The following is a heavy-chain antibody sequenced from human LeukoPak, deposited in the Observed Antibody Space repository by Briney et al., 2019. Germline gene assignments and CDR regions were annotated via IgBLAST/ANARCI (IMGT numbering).Heavy chain of an antibody. CDR2: IIPIFGTA. D-gene: IGHD5-24*01. CDR3: ARGLFGRDGYNDAFDI. J-gene: IGHJ3*02. Sequence: SVKVSCKASGGTYSSYGISWVRQAPGQGLEWMGGIIPIFGTANYAQKFQGRVTITTDESTSTAYMELSSLRSEDTAVYYCARGLFGRDGYNDAFDIWGQGTMVTVSS. V-gene: IGHV1-69*05. CDR1: GGTYSSYG.